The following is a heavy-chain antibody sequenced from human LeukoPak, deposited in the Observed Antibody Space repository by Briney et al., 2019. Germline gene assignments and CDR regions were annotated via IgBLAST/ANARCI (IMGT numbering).Heavy chain of an antibody. V-gene: IGHV3-11*01. CDR2: ISSSGSTI. CDR3: ASPFRDGYKSENY. J-gene: IGHJ4*02. Sequence: GGSLRLSCAASGFTFSDYYMSWIRQAPGKGLEWVSYISSSGSTIYYADSVKGRFTISRDNAKNSLYLQMNSLRAEDTAVYYCASPFRDGYKSENYWGQGTLVTVSS. D-gene: IGHD5-24*01. CDR1: GFTFSDYY.